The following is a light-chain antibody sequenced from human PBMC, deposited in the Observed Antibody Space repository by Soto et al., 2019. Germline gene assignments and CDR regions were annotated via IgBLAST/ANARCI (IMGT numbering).Light chain of an antibody. V-gene: IGKV3-20*01. CDR3: QQYGSSPPLT. Sequence: EIVLMQSPGTLSLSPGERATLSCRASQSVSSSYLAWYQQKPGQAPRLLIYGASSRATGIPDRFSGSGSGTDFTLTISRLEPEDVAVYYCQQYGSSPPLTFGGGTKVEIK. CDR2: GAS. J-gene: IGKJ4*01. CDR1: QSVSSSY.